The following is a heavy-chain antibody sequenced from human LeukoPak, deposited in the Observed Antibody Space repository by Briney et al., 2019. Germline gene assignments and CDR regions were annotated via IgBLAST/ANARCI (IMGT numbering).Heavy chain of an antibody. J-gene: IGHJ6*02. CDR2: THYSGST. V-gene: IGHV4-59*01. CDR1: GGSISNH. Sequence: SETLSLTCTVSGGSISNHWSWIRPPPGKGLEWIGYTHYSGSTTYNPSLRSRVTVSLDKYNNQFSLRLTSVTAADTAVYYCARVASKGGMDVWGQGTTVTVSS. CDR3: ARVASKGGMDV. D-gene: IGHD5/OR15-5a*01.